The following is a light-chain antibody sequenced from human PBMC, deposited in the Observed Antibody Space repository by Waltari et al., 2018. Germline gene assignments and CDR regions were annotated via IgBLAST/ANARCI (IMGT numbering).Light chain of an antibody. CDR2: EVT. J-gene: IGLJ2*01. V-gene: IGLV2-14*01. Sequence: QSALTQPASVSGSPGQSITISCTGTSSDIGGYNYVSWYQHHPGKAPQLMIYEVTKRPSGVSYRCSGSKSGNTASLTISGLQAEDEANYFCSSYTSTSTLDVFGGGTKLTVL. CDR3: SSYTSTSTLDV. CDR1: SSDIGGYNY.